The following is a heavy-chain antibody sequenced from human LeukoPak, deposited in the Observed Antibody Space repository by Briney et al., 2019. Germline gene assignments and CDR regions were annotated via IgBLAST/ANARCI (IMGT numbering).Heavy chain of an antibody. Sequence: PGGSLRLSCAASGFTFGDYSMNWVRQAPGKGLEWVSYISFSVNTKYYGDSVKGRFTISRDNAKNSLYLHKDSLRAEDTAVYYCARGAYSSGWAYFDHWGQGTLVTVSS. V-gene: IGHV3-48*04. CDR3: ARGAYSSGWAYFDH. D-gene: IGHD6-19*01. CDR1: GFTFGDYS. CDR2: ISFSVNTK. J-gene: IGHJ4*02.